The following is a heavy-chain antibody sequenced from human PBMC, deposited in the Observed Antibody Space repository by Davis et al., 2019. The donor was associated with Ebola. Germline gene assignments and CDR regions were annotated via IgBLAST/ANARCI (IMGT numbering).Heavy chain of an antibody. CDR2: ISYDGSNK. V-gene: IGHV3-30-3*01. CDR1: GFTFSSYA. J-gene: IGHJ4*02. D-gene: IGHD3-22*01. CDR3: AREVDSSGYYYRRYFDY. Sequence: GGSLRLSCAASGFTFSSYAMHWVRQAPGKGLEWVAVISYDGSNKYYADSVKGRFTISRDNAKNSLYLQMNSLRAEDTAVYYCAREVDSSGYYYRRYFDYWGQGTLVTVSS.